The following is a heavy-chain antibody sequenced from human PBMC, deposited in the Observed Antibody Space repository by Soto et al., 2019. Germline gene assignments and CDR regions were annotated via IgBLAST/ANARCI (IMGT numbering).Heavy chain of an antibody. D-gene: IGHD2-15*01. V-gene: IGHV3-23*01. CDR2: MSGSGGRT. Sequence: EVQLLESGGGLVQPGGSLRLSCAASGFTFSSYAMTWVRQAPGKGLEWVSTMSGSGGRTYSADSVKGRFTISRDNSKNTLYLQMNSLRAEDTAVYYCAKSYDCVGGTCLPNWLDFWGQGTLVTVSS. CDR3: AKSYDCVGGTCLPNWLDF. CDR1: GFTFSSYA. J-gene: IGHJ5*01.